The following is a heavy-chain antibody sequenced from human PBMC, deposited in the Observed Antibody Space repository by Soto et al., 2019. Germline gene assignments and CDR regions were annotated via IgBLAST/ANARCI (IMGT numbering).Heavy chain of an antibody. CDR3: ARTTAVPNTLRSRYYFDY. V-gene: IGHV4-61*01. CDR1: GASVSDKTFY. CDR2: IYYSGTT. J-gene: IGHJ4*02. Sequence: SETLSLTCSVSGASVSDKTFYWSWLRQSPGKGLEWIGYIYYSGTTNYNPSLKGRFTISVDTSKSQFSLRLNSVTDADTALYYCARTTAVPNTLRSRYYFDYWGQGMLVTVSS. D-gene: IGHD4-17*01.